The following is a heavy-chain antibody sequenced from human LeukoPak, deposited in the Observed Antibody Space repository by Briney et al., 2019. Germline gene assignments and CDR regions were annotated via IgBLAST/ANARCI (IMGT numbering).Heavy chain of an antibody. CDR3: AKDRPNYYESNGHYYRRNGDY. J-gene: IGHJ4*02. V-gene: IGHV3-23*01. Sequence: GGSLRLSCAASGFTFNNYAMSWVRQAPGKGLEWVSAISSSGDITFYADSVKGRFTISRDNSRCTLYLQMNSLRAEDAAVYYCAKDRPNYYESNGHYYRRNGDYWGQGTLVTVSS. D-gene: IGHD3-22*01. CDR1: GFTFNNYA. CDR2: ISSSGDIT.